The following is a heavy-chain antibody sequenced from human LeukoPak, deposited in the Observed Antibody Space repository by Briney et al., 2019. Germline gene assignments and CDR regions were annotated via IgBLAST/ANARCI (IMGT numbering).Heavy chain of an antibody. D-gene: IGHD6-13*01. J-gene: IGHJ5*02. CDR3: ARQYSSSWYGYDWFDP. Sequence: GESLKISCKGSGYSFTSYWIGWVRQMPGKGLGWMGIIYPGDSDTRYSPSFQGQVTISADKSISTAYLQWSSLKASDTAMYYCARQYSSSWYGYDWFDPWGQGTLVTVSS. CDR1: GYSFTSYW. CDR2: IYPGDSDT. V-gene: IGHV5-51*01.